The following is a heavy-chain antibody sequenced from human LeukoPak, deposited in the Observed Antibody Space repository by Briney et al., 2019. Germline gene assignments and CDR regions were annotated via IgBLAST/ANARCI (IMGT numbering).Heavy chain of an antibody. V-gene: IGHV4-39*01. CDR1: GDSVSRSDSY. J-gene: IGHJ1*01. CDR3: ARRRYYDSSGYLE. CDR2: IYYSGRT. Sequence: SETLSLTCTIFGDSVSRSDSYWDWIRQPPGKGLEWIGTIYYSGRTYYSPSLKSRVTLSKDMSNNQFSLILSSVTAADTALYFCARRRYYDSSGYLEWGQGTLVTVSS. D-gene: IGHD3-22*01.